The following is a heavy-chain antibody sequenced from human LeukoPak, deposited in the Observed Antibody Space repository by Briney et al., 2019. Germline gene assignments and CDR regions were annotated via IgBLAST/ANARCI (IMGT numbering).Heavy chain of an antibody. CDR3: AKGEVVVGATFDY. Sequence: PGGSLRLSCAASGFTFSSYGMSWVRQAPGKGLEWVSGISGSGAATYYADSVKGRFTIPRDNSKNTVYLQMNSLRAEDTAVYYCAKGEVVVGATFDYWGQGTLVTVCS. CDR2: ISGSGAAT. D-gene: IGHD1-26*01. CDR1: GFTFSSYG. V-gene: IGHV3-23*01. J-gene: IGHJ4*02.